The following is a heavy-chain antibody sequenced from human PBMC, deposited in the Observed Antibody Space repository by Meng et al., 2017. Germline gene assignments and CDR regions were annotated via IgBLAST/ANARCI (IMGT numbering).Heavy chain of an antibody. CDR2: INPNSGGT. V-gene: IGHV1-2*06. Sequence: QVQLGQSGAEVKKPGASVKVSCKASGYTFTGYYMHWVRQAPGQGLEWMGRINPNSGGTNYAQKFQGRVTMTRDTSISTAYMELSRLRSDDTAVYYCARDPSYSSSWYGSNVDYFDYWGQGTLVTVSS. CDR3: ARDPSYSSSWYGSNVDYFDY. D-gene: IGHD6-13*01. J-gene: IGHJ4*02. CDR1: GYTFTGYY.